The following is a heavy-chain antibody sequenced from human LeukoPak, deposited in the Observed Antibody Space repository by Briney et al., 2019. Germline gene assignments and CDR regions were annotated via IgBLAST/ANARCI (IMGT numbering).Heavy chain of an antibody. CDR3: ARGARKGDDYGGLFDY. D-gene: IGHD4-23*01. CDR1: GFTFSSYS. CDR2: ISSTGSTV. V-gene: IGHV3-48*01. Sequence: GGSLRLSCAVSGFTFSSYSMSWVRQAPGKGLEWISYISSTGSTVYYADSVEGRFTISRDNAQNSLYLQMNSLRAEDTAVYYCARGARKGDDYGGLFDYWGQGTLVTVSS. J-gene: IGHJ4*02.